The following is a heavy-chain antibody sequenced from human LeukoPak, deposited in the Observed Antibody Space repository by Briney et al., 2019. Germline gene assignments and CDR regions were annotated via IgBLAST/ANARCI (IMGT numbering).Heavy chain of an antibody. Sequence: GGSLRLSCVVSGFTFSTSWMAWVRQAPGKGLEWLANINKDGRQTYYVDSVKGRFTISRDNAENSLHLQMNSLRAEDTVVYYCATSLDAPGNYWGQGSLVTVSS. CDR1: GFTFSTSW. D-gene: IGHD6-13*01. V-gene: IGHV3-7*01. CDR2: INKDGRQT. CDR3: ATSLDAPGNY. J-gene: IGHJ4*02.